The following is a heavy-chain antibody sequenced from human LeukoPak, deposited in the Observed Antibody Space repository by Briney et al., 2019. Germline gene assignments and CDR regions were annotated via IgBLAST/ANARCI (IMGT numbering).Heavy chain of an antibody. V-gene: IGHV7-4-1*02. CDR3: ARVGPLNGYYPDY. J-gene: IGHJ4*02. D-gene: IGHD4-17*01. CDR2: INTNTGNP. Sequence: ASVKVSCKTSGYTFTSYAMNWLRQAPGQGLEWMGWINTNTGNPTYAQGFTGRFVFSLDTSVSTAYLQISSLKAEDTAVYYCARVGPLNGYYPDYWGQGTLVTVSS. CDR1: GYTFTSYA.